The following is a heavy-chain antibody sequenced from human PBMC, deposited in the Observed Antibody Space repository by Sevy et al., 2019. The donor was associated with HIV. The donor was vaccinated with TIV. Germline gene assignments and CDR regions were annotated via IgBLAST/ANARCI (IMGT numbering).Heavy chain of an antibody. J-gene: IGHJ5*02. D-gene: IGHD3-9*01. Sequence: SETLFLTCSVSGGSISISNYYWGWIRQPPGKGLEWIGSIYYSGITYYNPSLKSRVTVSVDTSKNQFSLKLSSVTAADTAVYYCARTGISGNWFDPWGQGTLVTVSS. CDR1: GGSISISNYY. CDR2: IYYSGIT. V-gene: IGHV4-39*01. CDR3: ARTGISGNWFDP.